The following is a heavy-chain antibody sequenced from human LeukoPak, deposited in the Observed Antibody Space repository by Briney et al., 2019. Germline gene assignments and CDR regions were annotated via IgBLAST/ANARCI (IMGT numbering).Heavy chain of an antibody. CDR2: MNPNSGNT. V-gene: IGHV1-8*01. CDR3: AREGITMSRVGDAFDI. Sequence: GASVKVSCKASGYTFTTYDINWVRQATGQGLEWMGWMNPNSGNTGYAQKFEGRVTMTRNTPISTAYMELSSLRSEDTAVYYCAREGITMSRVGDAFDIWGQGTMVTVSS. D-gene: IGHD3-10*02. CDR1: GYTFTTYD. J-gene: IGHJ3*02.